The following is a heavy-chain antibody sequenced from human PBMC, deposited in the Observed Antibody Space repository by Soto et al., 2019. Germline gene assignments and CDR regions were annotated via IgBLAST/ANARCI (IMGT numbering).Heavy chain of an antibody. J-gene: IGHJ4*02. V-gene: IGHV2-5*02. D-gene: IGHD6-19*01. CDR3: AHSKGSGWYQLVDY. CDR2: IYWDDDK. Sequence: QITLKESGPTLVKPTQTLTLTCTFSGFSLSTSGVGVGWIRQPPGKALEWLALIYWDDDKRYSPSLKSRLTITKDTSKNQVVLTMTNMDPVDTARYYCAHSKGSGWYQLVDYWGQGTLVTVSS. CDR1: GFSLSTSGVG.